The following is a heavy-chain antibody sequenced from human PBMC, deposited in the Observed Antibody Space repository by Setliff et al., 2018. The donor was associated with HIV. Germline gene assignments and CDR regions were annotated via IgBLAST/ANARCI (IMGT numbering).Heavy chain of an antibody. Sequence: GGSLRLSCAASELTFSNYAMTWVRQAPGKGLEWVAFINYDESYEYYADSVKGRVTISRDNSKNTVELQMNSLRAEDTAVYYCAKDGDYSNWDYDAFDIWGQGTMVTV. D-gene: IGHD1-7*01. CDR1: ELTFSNYA. V-gene: IGHV3-30*02. CDR3: AKDGDYSNWDYDAFDI. J-gene: IGHJ3*02. CDR2: INYDESYE.